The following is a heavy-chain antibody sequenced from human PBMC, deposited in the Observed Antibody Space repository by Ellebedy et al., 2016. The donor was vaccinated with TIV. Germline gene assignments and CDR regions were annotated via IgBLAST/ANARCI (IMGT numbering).Heavy chain of an antibody. V-gene: IGHV3-30*04. CDR3: ARDSSLYCSGDTCSDYGDYVFDY. Sequence: GESLKISXAASGFTFSTYAMHWVRQAPGKGLEWVAVTSFDGRHYYYADSVKGRFTISRDNSKNTLYLHMNSLRAEDTAVYYCARDSSLYCSGDTCSDYGDYVFDYWGQGTLVTVSS. D-gene: IGHD2-15*01. J-gene: IGHJ4*02. CDR2: TSFDGRHY. CDR1: GFTFSTYA.